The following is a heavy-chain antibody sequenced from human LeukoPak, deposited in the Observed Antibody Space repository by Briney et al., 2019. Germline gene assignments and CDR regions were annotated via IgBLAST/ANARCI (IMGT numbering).Heavy chain of an antibody. V-gene: IGHV3-30*14. CDR1: GFTFSSYA. D-gene: IGHD2-15*01. J-gene: IGHJ5*02. Sequence: GGSLRLSCAASGFTFSSYAMHWVRQAPGKGLEWVAVISYDGNNKYYADSVKGRFTISRDNSKNTLYLQMNSLRAEDTAVYYCARASCGSCPFDPWGQGTLVTVSS. CDR2: ISYDGNNK. CDR3: ARASCGSCPFDP.